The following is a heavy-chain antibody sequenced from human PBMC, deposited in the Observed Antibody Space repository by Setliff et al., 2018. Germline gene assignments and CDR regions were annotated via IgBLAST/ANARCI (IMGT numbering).Heavy chain of an antibody. V-gene: IGHV4-4*07. CDR3: AREQWLDPPGYYYMDV. CDR2: IYIGGSA. Sequence: SETLSLTCTVSGGSISSYYWSWIRQPAGKGLEWIGHIYIGGSANYNPSLKSPVTMSIDTSKNQFSLKLNSVTAADMAVYYCAREQWLDPPGYYYMDVWAKGTMVTVSS. J-gene: IGHJ6*03. CDR1: GGSISSYY. D-gene: IGHD6-19*01.